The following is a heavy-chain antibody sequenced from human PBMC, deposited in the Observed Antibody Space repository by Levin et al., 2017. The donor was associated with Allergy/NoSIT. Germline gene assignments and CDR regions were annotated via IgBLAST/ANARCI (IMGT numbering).Heavy chain of an antibody. Sequence: KSGGSLRLSCKASGYTFTGHYMYWVRQAPGQGLEWMGWINPNSGGTNLAQNFQGRVTMTRDTSISTAYMELRRLRSDDTAVYYCGRESSGDYSNFYAMDVWGQGTTVTVSS. V-gene: IGHV1-2*02. D-gene: IGHD4-11*01. CDR2: INPNSGGT. CDR1: GYTFTGHY. J-gene: IGHJ6*02. CDR3: GRESSGDYSNFYAMDV.